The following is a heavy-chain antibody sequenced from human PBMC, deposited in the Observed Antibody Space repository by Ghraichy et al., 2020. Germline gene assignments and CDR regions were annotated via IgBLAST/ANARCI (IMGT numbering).Heavy chain of an antibody. J-gene: IGHJ6*02. CDR1: GYTFTGYY. D-gene: IGHD6-13*01. CDR2: INPNSGGT. CDR3: AREYSSSWYRRYYYGMDV. V-gene: IGHV1-2*04. Sequence: ASVKVSCKASGYTFTGYYMHWVRQAPGQGLEWMGWINPNSGGTNYAQKFQGWVTMTRDTSISTAYMELSRLRSDDTAVYYCAREYSSSWYRRYYYGMDVWGQGTTVTVSS.